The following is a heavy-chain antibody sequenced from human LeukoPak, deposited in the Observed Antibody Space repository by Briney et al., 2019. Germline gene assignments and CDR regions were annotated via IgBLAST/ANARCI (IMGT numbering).Heavy chain of an antibody. J-gene: IGHJ2*01. CDR2: ISHSGST. Sequence: PSETLSLTCAVSGGSISSGSYSWSWIRQPPGKGLEWIGYISHSGSTYYKPSLKSRVTISVDRSKNQFFLKLTSVTAADTAVYYCARYSSTWPYWYFDLWGRGTLVTVSS. V-gene: IGHV4-30-2*01. CDR3: ARYSSTWPYWYFDL. D-gene: IGHD6-13*01. CDR1: GGSISSGSYS.